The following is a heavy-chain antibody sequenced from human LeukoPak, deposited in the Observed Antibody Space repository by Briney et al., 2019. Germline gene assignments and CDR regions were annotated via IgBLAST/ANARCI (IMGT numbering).Heavy chain of an antibody. J-gene: IGHJ6*03. D-gene: IGHD5-18*01. Sequence: ASVKVSCKASGYTFTSYAMHWVRQAPGQRLEWMGWINAGNGNTKYSQEFQGRVTITRDTSASTAYMELSSLRSEDTAVYYCARDVDTAMVTYLRYYYMDVWGKGTTVTVSS. CDR1: GYTFTSYA. CDR2: INAGNGNT. V-gene: IGHV1-3*03. CDR3: ARDVDTAMVTYLRYYYMDV.